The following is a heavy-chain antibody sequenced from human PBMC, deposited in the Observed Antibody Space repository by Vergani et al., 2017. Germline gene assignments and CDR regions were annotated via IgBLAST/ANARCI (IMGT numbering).Heavy chain of an antibody. CDR2: INPSGST. CDR1: GGYFSGYY. D-gene: IGHD2-15*01. J-gene: IGHJ5*02. Sequence: QVQLQQWGAGLLKPSETLSLTCAVYGGYFSGYYWSWIRQPPGKGLEWIGEINPSGSTNYNPSLKSRVTISVDTSKNQFSLKLSSVTAADTAVYYCAREEKDIVVVVAAKNWFDPWGQGTLVTVSS. CDR3: AREEKDIVVVVAAKNWFDP. V-gene: IGHV4-34*01.